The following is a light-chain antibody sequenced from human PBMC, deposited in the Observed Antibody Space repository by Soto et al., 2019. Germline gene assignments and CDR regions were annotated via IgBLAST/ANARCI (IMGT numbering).Light chain of an antibody. J-gene: IGLJ1*01. CDR2: GNN. CDR1: TSNIGAGYD. CDR3: QSYASSLSANFV. V-gene: IGLV1-40*01. Sequence: QSALTQPPSVSGAPGQRVTISCTGSTSNIGAGYDVHWYQQFPGKAPKLLIYGNNNRPSGVPDRFSGSKSGTSASLTITGLRADDEADYYCQSYASSLSANFVFGTGTKLTVL.